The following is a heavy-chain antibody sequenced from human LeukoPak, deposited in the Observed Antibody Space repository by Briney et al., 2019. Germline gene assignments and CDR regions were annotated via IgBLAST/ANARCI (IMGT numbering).Heavy chain of an antibody. Sequence: HPGGSLRLSCGVSGFTFSSYGMHWVRQAPGKGLEWVAYIRYDGSNRHYADSVKGRFTISRDNSKNTLYLQMNSLRVEDTAVYYCAKDDVVPAASGDDYYYYYMDVWGKGTTVTISS. V-gene: IGHV3-30*02. J-gene: IGHJ6*03. CDR3: AKDDVVPAASGDDYYYYYMDV. CDR2: IRYDGSNR. CDR1: GFTFSSYG. D-gene: IGHD2-2*01.